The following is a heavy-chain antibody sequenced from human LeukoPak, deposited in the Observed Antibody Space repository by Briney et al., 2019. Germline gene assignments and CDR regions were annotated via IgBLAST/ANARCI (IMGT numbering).Heavy chain of an antibody. CDR2: IYSGGST. D-gene: IGHD6-6*01. Sequence: GGSLRLSCAASGFTFSSNYMSWVRQAPGKGLEWVSVIYSGGSTYYADSVKGRFTISRDNSKNTLYLQMNSLRAEDTAVYYCASGSSFYEYYFDYWGQGTLVTVSS. J-gene: IGHJ4*02. CDR3: ASGSSFYEYYFDY. V-gene: IGHV3-53*01. CDR1: GFTFSSNY.